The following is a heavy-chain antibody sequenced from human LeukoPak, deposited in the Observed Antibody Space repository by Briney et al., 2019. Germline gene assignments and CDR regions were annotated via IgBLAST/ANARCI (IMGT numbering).Heavy chain of an antibody. J-gene: IGHJ4*02. CDR3: AGRIDY. CDR1: GFTFSSYG. CDR2: ISGSGGIT. V-gene: IGHV3-23*01. Sequence: GETLRLSCAASGFTFSSYGMSWIRQTPGKGLEWVSLISGSGGITNYADSVKGRFTISRDSSTNTVYLQMNSLRAEDTAVYYCAGRIDYWGQGTLVTVSS.